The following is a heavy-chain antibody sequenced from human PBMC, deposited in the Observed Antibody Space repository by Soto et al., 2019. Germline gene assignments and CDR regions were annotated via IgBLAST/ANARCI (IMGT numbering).Heavy chain of an antibody. Sequence: SETLSLTCAIYGGSFSGYYWSWLRQPPGKGLEWIGYIYYSGSTYYNPSLKSRVTISVDTSKNQFSLKLSSVTAADTAVYYCARVVGTDYYYYGMDVWGQGTTVTVSS. J-gene: IGHJ6*02. D-gene: IGHD1-1*01. CDR2: IYYSGST. CDR3: ARVVGTDYYYYGMDV. CDR1: GGSFSGYY. V-gene: IGHV4-34*01.